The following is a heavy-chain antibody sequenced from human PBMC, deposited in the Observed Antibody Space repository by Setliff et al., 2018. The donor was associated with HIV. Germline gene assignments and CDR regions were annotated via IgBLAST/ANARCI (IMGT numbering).Heavy chain of an antibody. V-gene: IGHV4-39*07. CDR3: ARGTAPRRGTNYGGNYPLDY. CDR1: GGSISSSSYC. Sequence: LSLTCTVSGGSISSSSYCWGWIRQPPGKGLEWLATVYHSGSTFYNPSLKSRVTISIDTFKNQFSLRLSSVTAADTAVYFCARGTAPRRGTNYGGNYPLDYWGQGTLVTVSS. J-gene: IGHJ4*02. CDR2: VYHSGST. D-gene: IGHD4-17*01.